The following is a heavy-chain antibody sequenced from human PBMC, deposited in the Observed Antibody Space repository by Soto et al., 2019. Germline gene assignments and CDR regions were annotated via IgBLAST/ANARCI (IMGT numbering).Heavy chain of an antibody. J-gene: IGHJ4*02. CDR3: ARVYVSGSGYGIFDY. V-gene: IGHV4-59*01. Sequence: SETLSLTCTVSGGSISSYYWSWIRQPPGKGLEWIGYIYYSGSTNYNPSLKSRVTISVDTSKNQFSLKLSSVTAADTAVYYCARVYVSGSGYGIFDYWGQGTLVTVSS. CDR1: GGSISSYY. D-gene: IGHD3-16*01. CDR2: IYYSGST.